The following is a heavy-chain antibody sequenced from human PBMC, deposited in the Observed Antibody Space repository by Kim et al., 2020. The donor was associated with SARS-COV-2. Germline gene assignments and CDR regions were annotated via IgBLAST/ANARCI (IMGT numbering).Heavy chain of an antibody. CDR1: GYTFTSYY. CDR3: ARDSGAIRGYYAAHVEYFQH. CDR2: INPSGVST. D-gene: IGHD3-22*01. V-gene: IGHV1-46*01. J-gene: IGHJ1*01. Sequence: ASVKVSCKASGYTFTSYYMHWVRQAPGQGLEWMGIINPSGVSTSYAQKFQGRDTMTRDTSTSTVYMELSSLRSEDTAVYYCARDSGAIRGYYAAHVEYFQHWGQDTLVTVSS.